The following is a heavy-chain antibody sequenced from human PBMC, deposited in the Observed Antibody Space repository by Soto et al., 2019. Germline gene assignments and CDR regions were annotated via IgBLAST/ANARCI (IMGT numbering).Heavy chain of an antibody. CDR1: GGSISSSNW. J-gene: IGHJ6*02. CDR2: IYHSGST. Sequence: PSETLSLTCAVSGGSISSSNWCRWVRQPPGKGLEWIGEIYHSGSTNYNPSLKSRVTISVDKSKDQFSLKLSSVTAADTAVYSCARVSGSYYYGMDVWGQGITVTVSS. D-gene: IGHD1-26*01. CDR3: ARVSGSYYYGMDV. V-gene: IGHV4-4*02.